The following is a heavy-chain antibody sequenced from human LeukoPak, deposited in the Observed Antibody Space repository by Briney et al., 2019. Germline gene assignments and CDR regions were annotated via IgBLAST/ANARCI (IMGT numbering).Heavy chain of an antibody. CDR1: GFTFSSYS. Sequence: GGSLRLSCAASGFTFSSYSMNWVRQAPGKGLEWVSSISSSSSYIYYADSVKGRFTISRDNAKNSLYLQMNSLRAEDTAVYYCAREVYYYDSGGAFDIWGQGTMVTVSS. J-gene: IGHJ3*02. D-gene: IGHD3-22*01. CDR2: ISSSSSYI. CDR3: AREVYYYDSGGAFDI. V-gene: IGHV3-21*01.